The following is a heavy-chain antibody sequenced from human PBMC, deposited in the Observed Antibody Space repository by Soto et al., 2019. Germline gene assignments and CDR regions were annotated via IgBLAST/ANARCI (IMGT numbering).Heavy chain of an antibody. V-gene: IGHV3-23*01. Sequence: GESLKISCAASGFTFSSYAMNWVRQAPGKGLEWVSGISGSGTNTYYADSVKGRFTISRDNSKNTLYLQVNSLRAEDTAVYYCAKDRRGYSYGSLDYWGQGTLVTVSS. CDR2: ISGSGTNT. D-gene: IGHD5-18*01. CDR1: GFTFSSYA. CDR3: AKDRRGYSYGSLDY. J-gene: IGHJ4*02.